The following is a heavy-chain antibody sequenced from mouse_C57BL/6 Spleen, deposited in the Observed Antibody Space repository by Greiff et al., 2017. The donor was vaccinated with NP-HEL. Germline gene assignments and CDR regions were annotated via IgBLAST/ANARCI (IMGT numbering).Heavy chain of an antibody. CDR1: GYTFTDYN. CDR3: ARSAYSNYDYAMDY. D-gene: IGHD2-5*01. V-gene: IGHV1-22*01. J-gene: IGHJ4*01. Sequence: EVQLQQSGPELVKPGASVKMSCKASGYTFTDYNMHWVKQSHGKSLEWIGYINPNNGGTSYNQKFKGKATLTVNKSSSTAYMELRSLTSEDSAVYYCARSAYSNYDYAMDYWGQGTSVTVSS. CDR2: INPNNGGT.